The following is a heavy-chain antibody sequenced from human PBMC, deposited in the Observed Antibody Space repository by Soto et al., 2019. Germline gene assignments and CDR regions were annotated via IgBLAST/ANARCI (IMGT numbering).Heavy chain of an antibody. Sequence: EVQLLESGGGLVQPGWSLRLSCAASGFTFSSYAMSWVRQAPGKGLEWVSAISGSGGSTYYADSVKGRFTITRDNSKNTQYLQMNSLRAEDTAVYYCAKDRSYDILTGYYGTDYWGQGTLVTVSS. J-gene: IGHJ4*02. CDR2: ISGSGGST. CDR1: GFTFSSYA. CDR3: AKDRSYDILTGYYGTDY. V-gene: IGHV3-23*01. D-gene: IGHD3-9*01.